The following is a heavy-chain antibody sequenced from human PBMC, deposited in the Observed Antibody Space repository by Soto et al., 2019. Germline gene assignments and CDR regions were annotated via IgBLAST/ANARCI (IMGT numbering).Heavy chain of an antibody. CDR1: GGTFINYV. CDR2: IRNIVGRA. D-gene: IGHD2-21*02. V-gene: IGHV1-69*13. CDR3: AGANHIVEVTAIGGRHSSYYGMDV. Sequence: SVKVSFKASGGTFINYVLSWLRQARGQGLEWMGLIRNIVGRANHKHNFEGRVTITADETTSTAYMEKTSKKSEDTVVYNWAGANHIVEVTAIGGRHSSYYGMDVWGQGTTVTVSS. J-gene: IGHJ6*02.